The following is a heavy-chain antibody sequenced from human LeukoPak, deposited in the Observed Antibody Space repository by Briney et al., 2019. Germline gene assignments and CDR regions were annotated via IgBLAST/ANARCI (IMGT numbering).Heavy chain of an antibody. CDR3: ARSYGSGSYFDS. CDR2: ISHSGST. J-gene: IGHJ4*02. D-gene: IGHD3-10*01. V-gene: IGHV4-59*02. Sequence: SETLSLTCTVSGGSVSSNYLSWIRQPPGKGLEWIGYISHSGSTKYNPSLKSRVTISIDTSKNQFSLKVRSVTAADTAVYYCARSYGSGSYFDSWGQGTLVTVSS. CDR1: GGSVSSNY.